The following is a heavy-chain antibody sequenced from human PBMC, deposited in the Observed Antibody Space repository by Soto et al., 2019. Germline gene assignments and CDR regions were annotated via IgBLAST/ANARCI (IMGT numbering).Heavy chain of an antibody. Sequence: GSLRLSCAASGITFSNSCMHWVRQAPGKGLVWVSHISSDGSIKAYADSVKCRFTISRDNAKNTLYLQMNSLRVEDTAVYYCATDGSYAQHVWGQGTTVTVSS. CDR1: GITFSNSC. CDR2: ISSDGSIK. CDR3: ATDGSYAQHV. J-gene: IGHJ6*01. D-gene: IGHD2-2*01. V-gene: IGHV3-74*01.